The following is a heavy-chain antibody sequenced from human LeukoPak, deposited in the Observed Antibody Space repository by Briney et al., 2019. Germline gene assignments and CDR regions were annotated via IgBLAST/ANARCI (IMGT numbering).Heavy chain of an antibody. Sequence: GGSLRLSCAASGFTFSTYNMNWVRQAPGKGLEWLAYITSNINTIYYADSVKGRFTISRDNAKNSLYLQMNSLGAEDTAVYYCARDAISSSMDAFDIWGQGTMVTVSP. CDR1: GFTFSTYN. CDR3: ARDAISSSMDAFDI. D-gene: IGHD6-6*01. V-gene: IGHV3-48*04. J-gene: IGHJ3*02. CDR2: ITSNINTI.